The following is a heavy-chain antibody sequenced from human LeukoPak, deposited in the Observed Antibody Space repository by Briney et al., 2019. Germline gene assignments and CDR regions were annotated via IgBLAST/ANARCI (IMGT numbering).Heavy chain of an antibody. J-gene: IGHJ4*02. CDR1: GFTFSSYW. V-gene: IGHV3-7*01. Sequence: GRSLRLSCAASGFTFSSYWMSWVRQAPGKGLEWVANIKQVGSENNYVDSVEGSFTISRDNAKNSLYLQMNSLRAEDTAVYYCARVFPYCSSTSCADPFDYWGQGTLVTVSS. CDR2: IKQVGSEN. D-gene: IGHD2-2*01. CDR3: ARVFPYCSSTSCADPFDY.